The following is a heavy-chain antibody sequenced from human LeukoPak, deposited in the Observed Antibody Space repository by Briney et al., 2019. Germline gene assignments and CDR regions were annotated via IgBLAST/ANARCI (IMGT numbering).Heavy chain of an antibody. D-gene: IGHD3-22*01. CDR3: ARTIPDSSGYYYSDY. V-gene: IGHV4-59*08. Sequence: PSETLSLTCTVSGGSISSYYWSWIRQPPGKELEWIGYIYYSGRTYYNPSPKSRVTILVDTSKNQFSLSLSSATAADTAVYYCARTIPDSSGYYYSDYWGQGTLVAVSS. J-gene: IGHJ4*02. CDR1: GGSISSYY. CDR2: IYYSGRT.